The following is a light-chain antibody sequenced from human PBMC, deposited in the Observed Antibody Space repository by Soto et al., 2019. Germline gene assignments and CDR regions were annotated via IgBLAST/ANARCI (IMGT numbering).Light chain of an antibody. J-gene: IGKJ1*01. CDR3: QQYGSSPWT. V-gene: IGKV3-20*01. Sequence: EIVMTQSPGTLSLSPGERATISCRASQVIGSRYLAWYHQKPGQAPRLLIYGASNRATGIPDRISGSGSGTDFTLTISRLEPEDFAVYYCQQYGSSPWTFGQGTKVDIK. CDR1: QVIGSRY. CDR2: GAS.